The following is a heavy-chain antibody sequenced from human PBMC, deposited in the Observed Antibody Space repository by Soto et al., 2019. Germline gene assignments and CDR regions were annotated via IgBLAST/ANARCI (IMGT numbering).Heavy chain of an antibody. CDR2: IKSRADDETT. J-gene: IGHJ5*02. CDR3: ARDRGTVEVPPTISFFDP. Sequence: GGSLRLSCVASGFNFNNAWMNWVLQGPWRGLEWVGRIKSRADDETTDYAAAVKGRFTISRDDSNNVLYLQMNSLTTDDTGTYYCARDRGTVEVPPTISFFDPWGQGSLVTVSS. V-gene: IGHV3-15*07. D-gene: IGHD2-2*02. CDR1: GFNFNNAW.